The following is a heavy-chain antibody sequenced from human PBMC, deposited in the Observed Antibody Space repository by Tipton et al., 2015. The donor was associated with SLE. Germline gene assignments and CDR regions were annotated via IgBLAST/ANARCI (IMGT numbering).Heavy chain of an antibody. CDR3: ARDAAAGTGDFDY. CDR1: GFTFSSYA. D-gene: IGHD6-13*01. J-gene: IGHJ4*02. CDR2: ISYDGSNK. V-gene: IGHV3-30-3*01. Sequence: SLRLSCAASGFTFSSYAMHWVRQAPGKGLEWVAVISYDGSNKYYADSVKGRFTISRDNAKNSLYLQMNSLRAEDTAVYYCARDAAAGTGDFDYWGQGTLLTVSS.